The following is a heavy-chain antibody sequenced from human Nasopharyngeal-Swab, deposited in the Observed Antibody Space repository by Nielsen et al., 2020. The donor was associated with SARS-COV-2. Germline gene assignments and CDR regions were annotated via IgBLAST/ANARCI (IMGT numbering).Heavy chain of an antibody. Sequence: VRQAPGKGLEWVSAIYSGGSTYYADSVKGRFTISRDNSKNTLYLQMNSLRAEDTAVYYCARDRFSGYMDVWGKGTTVTVSS. CDR2: IYSGGST. D-gene: IGHD6-25*01. J-gene: IGHJ6*03. CDR3: ARDRFSGYMDV. V-gene: IGHV3-53*01.